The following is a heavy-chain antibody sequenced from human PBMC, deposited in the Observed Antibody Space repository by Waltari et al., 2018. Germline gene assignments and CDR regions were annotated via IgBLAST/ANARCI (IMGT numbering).Heavy chain of an antibody. CDR3: ARSNFLDY. Sequence: EVQLLESGGDLVQPGGSLRLSCAAFGFTFSSFAFIWVRRAPGKGLEWVSTVSSSGSNTYYADSVKGRFTISRDNSKNTLYLQMSSLRADDTAVYYCARSNFLDYWGQGALVTVSS. J-gene: IGHJ4*02. V-gene: IGHV3-23*01. D-gene: IGHD3-3*01. CDR1: GFTFSSFA. CDR2: VSSSGSNT.